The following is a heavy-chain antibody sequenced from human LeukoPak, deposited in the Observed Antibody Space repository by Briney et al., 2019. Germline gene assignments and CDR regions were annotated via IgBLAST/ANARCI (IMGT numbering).Heavy chain of an antibody. V-gene: IGHV1-18*01. D-gene: IGHD3-9*01. CDR2: ISAYNGNT. Sequence: GASVKVSCKASGYTFTSYGISWVRQAPGQGLEWMGWISAYNGNTNYAQKLQGRVTMTTDTSTSTAYMELRSLRSDDAAVYYCARDVLSGEKYFDWLLYSYYFDYWGQGTLVTVSS. J-gene: IGHJ4*02. CDR1: GYTFTSYG. CDR3: ARDVLSGEKYFDWLLYSYYFDY.